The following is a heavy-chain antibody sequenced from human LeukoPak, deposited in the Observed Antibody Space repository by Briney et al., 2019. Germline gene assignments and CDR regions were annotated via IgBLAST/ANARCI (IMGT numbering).Heavy chain of an antibody. CDR1: GNTFTSYS. CDR3: ARGLRPESTYCSGGSCLFDY. V-gene: IGHV1-46*01. CDR2: NNPSGGST. J-gene: IGHJ4*02. D-gene: IGHD2-15*01. Sequence: ASVKVSCKASGNTFTSYSMHWMRQAPGQGLEWMGINNPSGGSTTYAQKFRGRVTMTRDTSTSTVYMELSSLRSEDTAVYYCARGLRPESTYCSGGSCLFDYWGQGTLVTVSS.